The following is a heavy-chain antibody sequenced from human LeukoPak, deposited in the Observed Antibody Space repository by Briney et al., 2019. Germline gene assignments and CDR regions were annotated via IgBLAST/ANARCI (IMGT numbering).Heavy chain of an antibody. CDR2: IWHDGSEK. CDR1: GFTFSDYG. V-gene: IGHV3-33*06. D-gene: IGHD3-22*01. CDR3: AKDLITMIVVVITT. J-gene: IGHJ4*02. Sequence: GGSLRLSCAASGFTFSDYGMHWVRQAPGEGLEWVAVIWHDGSEKYYGDSVKGRFTISRDNSKNTLYLQMNSLRAEDTAVYYCAKDLITMIVVVITTWGQGTLVTVSS.